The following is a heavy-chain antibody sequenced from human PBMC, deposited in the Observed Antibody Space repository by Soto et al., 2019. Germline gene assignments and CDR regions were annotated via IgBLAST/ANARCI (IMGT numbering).Heavy chain of an antibody. Sequence: GGSLRLSCAASGFTFSSYEMNWVRQAPGKGLEWVSYISSSGSTIYYADTVKGRCTISRDNAKNSLYLQMNSRSAEDTAVYYCARDPTYYDFWGGPQIMDVWGQGTTVTVSS. CDR1: GFTFSSYE. D-gene: IGHD3-3*01. CDR3: ARDPTYYDFWGGPQIMDV. V-gene: IGHV3-48*03. J-gene: IGHJ6*02. CDR2: ISSSGSTI.